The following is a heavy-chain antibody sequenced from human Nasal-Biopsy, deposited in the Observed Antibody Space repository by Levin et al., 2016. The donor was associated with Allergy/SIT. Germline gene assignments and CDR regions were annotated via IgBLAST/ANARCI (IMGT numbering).Heavy chain of an antibody. CDR1: GYRFDDYG. CDR3: GKGRILDFDAVDV. V-gene: IGHV3-20*04. CDR2: INWSGAST. J-gene: IGHJ3*01. D-gene: IGHD2-2*03. Sequence: GESLKISCAATGYRFDDYGMSWVRQAPGKGLEWVSGINWSGASTGYADSVRGRFTISRDNAKGSLYLQMDSLRADDTALYFCGKGRILDFDAVDVWGQGTMVTVSS.